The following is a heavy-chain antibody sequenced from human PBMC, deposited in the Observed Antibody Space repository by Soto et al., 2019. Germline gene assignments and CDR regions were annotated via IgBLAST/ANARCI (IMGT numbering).Heavy chain of an antibody. Sequence: EVQLVESGGGLVQPGGSLRLSCAASGFTFSSYAMHWVRQAPGKGLEYVSAISSNGGSTYYANSVKGRFTISRDNSKNTLYLQMGSLRAEDMAVYYCARDGCGGDGYSAYAFDIWGQGTMVTVSS. D-gene: IGHD2-21*02. CDR2: ISSNGGST. V-gene: IGHV3-64*01. CDR3: ARDGCGGDGYSAYAFDI. J-gene: IGHJ3*02. CDR1: GFTFSSYA.